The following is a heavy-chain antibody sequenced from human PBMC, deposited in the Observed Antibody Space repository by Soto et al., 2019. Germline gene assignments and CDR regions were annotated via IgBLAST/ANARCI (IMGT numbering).Heavy chain of an antibody. V-gene: IGHV1-69*06. CDR3: ARDVVVVPAADPSLKWFDP. D-gene: IGHD2-2*01. CDR2: IIPIFGTA. Sequence: SVKVSCKASGGTFSSYAISWVRQAPGQGLEWMGGIIPIFGTANYAQKFQGRVTITADKSTSTAYMELSSLRSEDTAVYYCARDVVVVPAADPSLKWFDPWGQGTLVTVSS. J-gene: IGHJ5*02. CDR1: GGTFSSYA.